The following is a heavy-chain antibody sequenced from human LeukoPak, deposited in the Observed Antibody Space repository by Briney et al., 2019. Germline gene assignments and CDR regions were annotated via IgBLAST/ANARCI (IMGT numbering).Heavy chain of an antibody. CDR2: LYTDGTVT. V-gene: IGHV3-74*01. J-gene: IGHJ4*02. CDR3: ATKQWLAPPPDS. D-gene: IGHD6-19*01. Sequence: GGSLRLSCAASGFTFSRYWMLWVRQAPGKGLESVSRLYTDGTVTTYADSVKGRFTVSRDNADNTMYLQMNSVRDEDTAVYYCATKQWLAPPPDSWGQGTPVTVSS. CDR1: GFTFSRYW.